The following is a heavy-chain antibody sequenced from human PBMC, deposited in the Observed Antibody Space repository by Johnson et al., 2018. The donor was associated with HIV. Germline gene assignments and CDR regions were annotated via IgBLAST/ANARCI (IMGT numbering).Heavy chain of an antibody. CDR3: AKVINPSRVDTAMVTVLDAFDI. CDR2: ISYDGSNK. J-gene: IGHJ3*02. V-gene: IGHV3-30-3*01. CDR1: GFTFSSYA. Sequence: QVQLVESGGGVVQPGRSLRLSCAASGFTFSSYAMHWVRQAPGKGLEWVAVISYDGSNKYYADSVKGPFTISRDNSKNTLYLQMNSLRAEDTAVYYCAKVINPSRVDTAMVTVLDAFDIWGQGTMVTVSS. D-gene: IGHD5-18*01.